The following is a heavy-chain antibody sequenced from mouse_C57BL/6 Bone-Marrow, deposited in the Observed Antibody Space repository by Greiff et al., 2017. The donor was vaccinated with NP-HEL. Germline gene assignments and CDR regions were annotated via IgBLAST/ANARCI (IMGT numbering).Heavy chain of an antibody. Sequence: EVHLVESGGGLVQPGGSLKLSCAASGFTFSDYGMHWVRQAPEKGLEWVAYISSGSSTIYYAATVKGRFTIYRDNAKNTLFLQMTSLRTENTAMYYGARRYRGVYDYAMDYGGQGTSVTVTA. CDR3: ARRYRGVYDYAMDY. CDR1: GFTFSDYG. J-gene: IGHJ4*01. CDR2: ISSGSSTI. D-gene: IGHD1-3*01. V-gene: IGHV5-17*01.